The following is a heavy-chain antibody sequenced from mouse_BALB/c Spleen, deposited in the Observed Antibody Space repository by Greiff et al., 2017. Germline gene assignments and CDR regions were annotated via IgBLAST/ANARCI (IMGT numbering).Heavy chain of an antibody. J-gene: IGHJ4*01. V-gene: IGHV5-12-2*01. CDR2: ISNGGGST. Sequence: EVQVVESGGGLVQPGGSLKLSCAASGFTFSSYTMSWVRQTPEKRLEWVAYISNGGGSTYYPDTVKGRFTIARDNAKNTLYLKMSSLKSEDTAIFDCASTVDGMDYWGQGTSVTVSA. CDR3: ASTVDGMDY. CDR1: GFTFSSYT.